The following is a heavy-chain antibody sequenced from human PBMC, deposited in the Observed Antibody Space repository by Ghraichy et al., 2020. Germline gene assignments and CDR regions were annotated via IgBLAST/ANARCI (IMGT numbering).Heavy chain of an antibody. CDR3: ARVFPPRGTRNYDFWSGYHYYMDV. J-gene: IGHJ6*03. D-gene: IGHD3-3*01. Sequence: ETLSLTCAVYGGSFSGYYWSWIRQPPGKGLEWIGEINHSGSTNYNPSLKSRVTISVDTSKNRFSLKLSSVTAADTAVYYCARVFPPRGTRNYDFWSGYHYYMDVWGKGTTVTVSS. V-gene: IGHV4-34*01. CDR1: GGSFSGYY. CDR2: INHSGST.